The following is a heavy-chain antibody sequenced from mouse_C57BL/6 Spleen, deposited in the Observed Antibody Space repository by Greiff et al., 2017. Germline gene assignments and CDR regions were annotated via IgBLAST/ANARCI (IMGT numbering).Heavy chain of an antibody. CDR1: GYTFTGYW. D-gene: IGHD1-1*01. CDR2: ILPGSGST. CDR3: ARRGFYYGSSYVGWYFDY. J-gene: IGHJ2*01. V-gene: IGHV1-9*01. Sequence: VKLVESGAELMKPGASVKLSCKATGYTFTGYWIEWVKQRPGHGLEWIGEILPGSGSTNYNEKFKGKATFTADTSSNTAYMQLSSLTTEDSAIYYCARRGFYYGSSYVGWYFDYWGQGTTLTVSS.